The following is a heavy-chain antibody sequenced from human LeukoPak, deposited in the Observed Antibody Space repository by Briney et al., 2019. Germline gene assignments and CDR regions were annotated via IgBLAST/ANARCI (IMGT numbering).Heavy chain of an antibody. V-gene: IGHV4-39*06. CDR3: ARVLEQLAVFDY. D-gene: IGHD6-6*01. CDR1: GGSISTSSYY. CDR2: IYYSGST. Sequence: SETLSLTCTVSGGSISTSSYYWGWIRQPPGKGLEWIGSIYYSGSTYYNPSLKSRVTISVDTSKNQFPLKLSSVTAADTAVYYCARVLEQLAVFDYWGQGTLVTVSS. J-gene: IGHJ4*02.